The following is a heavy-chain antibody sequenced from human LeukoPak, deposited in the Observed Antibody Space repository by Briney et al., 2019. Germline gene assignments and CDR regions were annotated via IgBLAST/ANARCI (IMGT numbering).Heavy chain of an antibody. Sequence: GSLRLSCTASGFTFSDAWMSWVRQPPGKGLEWIGSIYYSGSTYYNPSLKSRVTISVDTSKNQFSLKLSSVTAADTAVYYCARDLGLWGYYFDYWGQGTLVTVSS. J-gene: IGHJ4*02. V-gene: IGHV4-38-2*02. CDR1: GFTFSDAW. CDR3: ARDLGLWGYYFDY. CDR2: IYYSGST. D-gene: IGHD3-16*01.